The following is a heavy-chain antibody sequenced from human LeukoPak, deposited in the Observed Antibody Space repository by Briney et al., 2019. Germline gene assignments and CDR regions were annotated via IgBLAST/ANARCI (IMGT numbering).Heavy chain of an antibody. CDR3: ARDHRMITFGGVIEVFDY. CDR1: GFTFSSYW. CDR2: INSDGSST. Sequence: GGSLRLSCAASGFTFSSYWMHWVRQAPGKGLVWGSRINSDGSSTIYADSVKGRFTISRDNAKNTQYLQMNSLRAEDTAVYYCARDHRMITFGGVIEVFDYWGPGTLVTVSS. V-gene: IGHV3-74*01. D-gene: IGHD3-16*02. J-gene: IGHJ4*02.